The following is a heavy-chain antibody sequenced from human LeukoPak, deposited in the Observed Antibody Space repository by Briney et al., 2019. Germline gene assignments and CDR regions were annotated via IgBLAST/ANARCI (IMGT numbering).Heavy chain of an antibody. CDR3: AKSVVSGNYRGLDC. CDR2: ISGSGYNT. J-gene: IGHJ4*02. V-gene: IGHV3-23*01. CDR1: GFTFSDYA. D-gene: IGHD1-26*01. Sequence: GGSLRLSCAASGFTFSDYAMTWVRQAPGKGLEWVSSISGSGYNTYYADFVKGRVTISRDNSKNTLYLQMTSLRAEDTAVYYCAKSVVSGNYRGLDCWGQGTLVTVSS.